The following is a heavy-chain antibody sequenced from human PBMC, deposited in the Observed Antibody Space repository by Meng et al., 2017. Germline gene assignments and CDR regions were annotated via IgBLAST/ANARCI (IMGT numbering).Heavy chain of an antibody. CDR3: AREIAVAAHYYWYFDL. J-gene: IGHJ2*01. Sequence: QVHLQPWGAGLLKPSETLSLTCAVYGGSFSGYYWSWIRQPPGKGLEWIGEINRSGSTNYNPSLKSRVTISVDTSKNQFSLKLNSVTAADTAVYYCAREIAVAAHYYWYFDLWGRGTLVTVSS. CDR2: INRSGST. CDR1: GGSFSGYY. V-gene: IGHV4-34*02. D-gene: IGHD6-19*01.